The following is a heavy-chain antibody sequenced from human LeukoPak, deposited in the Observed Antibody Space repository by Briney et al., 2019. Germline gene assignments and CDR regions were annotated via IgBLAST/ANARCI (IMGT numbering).Heavy chain of an antibody. CDR3: ARDRGFLEWPNLWYGMDV. Sequence: PGGSLRLSCAASGFTFSSYAMHWVRQAPGKGLEWVAVISYDGSNKYYADSVKGRFTISRGNSKNTLYLQMSSLRAEDTAVYYCARDRGFLEWPNLWYGMDVWGQGTTVTVSS. CDR2: ISYDGSNK. J-gene: IGHJ6*02. D-gene: IGHD3-3*01. CDR1: GFTFSSYA. V-gene: IGHV3-30-3*01.